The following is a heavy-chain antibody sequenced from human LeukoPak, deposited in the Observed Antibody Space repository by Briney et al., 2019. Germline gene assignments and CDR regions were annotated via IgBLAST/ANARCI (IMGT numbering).Heavy chain of an antibody. Sequence: SETLSLTCTVSGGSISSYYWSWIRQPPGKGLEWIGYIYYSGSTNYNPSLKSRVTISVDTSKNQFSLKLSSVTAADTAVYYCARSGLDFYDSSGYFEDWGQGTLVTVSS. CDR2: IYYSGST. CDR3: ARSGLDFYDSSGYFED. V-gene: IGHV4-59*08. CDR1: GGSISSYY. D-gene: IGHD3-22*01. J-gene: IGHJ4*02.